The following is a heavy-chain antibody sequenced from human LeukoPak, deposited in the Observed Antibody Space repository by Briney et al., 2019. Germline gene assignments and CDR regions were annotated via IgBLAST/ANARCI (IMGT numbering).Heavy chain of an antibody. D-gene: IGHD1-26*01. CDR3: ARVQWELRGVGSYFGY. CDR2: IKQDGSEK. CDR1: GFTLSSYW. Sequence: PGGSLRLSCAASGFTLSSYWMNWVRQAPGKGLEWVANIKQDGSEKYYVDSVKGRFTISRDNAKNSLYLQMNSLRAEDTAVYYCARVQWELRGVGSYFGYWGQGTLVTVSS. J-gene: IGHJ4*02. V-gene: IGHV3-7*01.